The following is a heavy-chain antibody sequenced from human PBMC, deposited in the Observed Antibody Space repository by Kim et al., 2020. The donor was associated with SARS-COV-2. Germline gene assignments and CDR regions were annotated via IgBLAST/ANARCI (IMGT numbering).Heavy chain of an antibody. CDR2: IYTGGNT. CDR1: GFSVSGNY. CDR3: ARTGTLGFGAGTYSPPNS. J-gene: IGHJ4*02. D-gene: IGHD3-10*01. V-gene: IGHV3-66*01. Sequence: GGSLRLSCAASGFSVSGNYMSWVRQSARKGLEWVAVIYTGGNTFYADSVKGRFTISRDNSKNTLYLQMSSLRAEDTAVYYCARTGTLGFGAGTYSPPNSWGQGPLVTVSS.